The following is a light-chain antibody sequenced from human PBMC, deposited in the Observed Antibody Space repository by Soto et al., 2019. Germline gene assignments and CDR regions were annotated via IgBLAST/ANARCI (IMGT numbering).Light chain of an antibody. Sequence: QRALAQLASVSGSPRQGITISCTETSSDVGGYNYVSWYQQHPGKAPKLMIYDVSNRPSGVSNRFSGSKSGNTASLTISGLQAEDEADYYCSSYTSSSTLHYVFGTGTKVTVL. CDR1: SSDVGGYNY. J-gene: IGLJ1*01. V-gene: IGLV2-14*01. CDR3: SSYTSSSTLHYV. CDR2: DVS.